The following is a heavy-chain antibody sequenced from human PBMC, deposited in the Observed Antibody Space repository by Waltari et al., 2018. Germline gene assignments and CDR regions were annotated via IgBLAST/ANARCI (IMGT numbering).Heavy chain of an antibody. CDR2: INHSGST. V-gene: IGHV4-34*01. CDR1: GGSCSGYY. D-gene: IGHD4-17*01. CDR3: ARDLGGDPPGY. J-gene: IGHJ4*02. Sequence: QVQLQQWGAGLLKPSETLSLTCSVYGGSCSGYYWIWIRQPPGKGLEWIGEINHSGSTNYNPSLKSRVTISVDTSKNQFSLKLSSVTAADTAVYYCARDLGGDPPGYWGQGTLVTVSS.